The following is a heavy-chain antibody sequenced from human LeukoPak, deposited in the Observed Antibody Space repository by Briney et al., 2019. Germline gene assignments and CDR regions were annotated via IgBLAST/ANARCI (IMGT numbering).Heavy chain of an antibody. V-gene: IGHV3-30*18. CDR3: AKDAHVRGGSYYFDY. D-gene: IGHD3-16*01. J-gene: IGHJ4*02. CDR1: GFTFSSYG. Sequence: GVSLRLSCAASGFTFSSYGMHWVRQAPGKGLEWVAVISYDGSNKYYADSVKGRFTISRDNSKNTLFLQMNSLRAEDTAVHYCAKDAHVRGGSYYFDYWGQGTLVTVSS. CDR2: ISYDGSNK.